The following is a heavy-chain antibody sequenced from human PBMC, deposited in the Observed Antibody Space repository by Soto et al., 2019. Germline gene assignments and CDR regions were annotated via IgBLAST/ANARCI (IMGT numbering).Heavy chain of an antibody. Sequence: TLSLTCTVSGGSISSYDWSWIRQPPGKALEWLAVIYSDDGKRYSPSLQSRLTFTKDTSKNQVVLTMTNMDPVDTATYYCTLRQDTSRGPIYWGEAVMVTVSS. CDR1: GGSISSYDW. CDR2: IYSDDGK. J-gene: IGHJ4*02. D-gene: IGHD1-26*01. CDR3: TLRQDTSRGPIY. V-gene: IGHV2-5*08.